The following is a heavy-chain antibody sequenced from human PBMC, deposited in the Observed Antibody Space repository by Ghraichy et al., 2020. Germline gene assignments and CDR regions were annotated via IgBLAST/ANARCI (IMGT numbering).Heavy chain of an antibody. D-gene: IGHD3-3*01. CDR3: TRDLSRYDFWSGYYRADYYYYGMDV. CDR2: VYYTGST. J-gene: IGHJ6*02. CDR1: GGSISSTSYY. V-gene: IGHV4-39*07. Sequence: SETLSHTCIVSGGSISSTSYYWSWIRQPPGKGLEWIGSVYYTGSTHYNPSLKSQVTISADTSKKQFSLKLSSVTAADTAVYYWTRDLSRYDFWSGYYRADYYYYGMDVWGQGTTVTVSS.